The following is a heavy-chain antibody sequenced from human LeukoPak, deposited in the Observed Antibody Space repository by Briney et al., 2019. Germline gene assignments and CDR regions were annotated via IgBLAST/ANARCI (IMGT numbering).Heavy chain of an antibody. Sequence: PGGSLRLSCAASGFTFSSHSMNWVRQAPGKGLEWVSSISSSSSYIYYADSVKGRFTISRDNAKNSLYLQMNSLRAEDTAVYYCARGNSSSVDYWGQGTLVTVSS. V-gene: IGHV3-21*01. D-gene: IGHD6-13*01. CDR2: ISSSSSYI. CDR3: ARGNSSSVDY. J-gene: IGHJ4*02. CDR1: GFTFSSHS.